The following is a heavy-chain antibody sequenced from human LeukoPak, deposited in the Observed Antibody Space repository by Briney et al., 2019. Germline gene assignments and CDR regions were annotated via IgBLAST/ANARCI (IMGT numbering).Heavy chain of an antibody. Sequence: ASVKVSCKASGYTFTSYYMHWVRQAPGQGLEWMGIINPSGGSTSYAQKFQGRVTMTRDTSTSTVYMGLSSLRSEDTAVYYCARPYCSSTSCIRGGHLFYWGQGTLVTVSS. V-gene: IGHV1-46*01. CDR2: INPSGGST. CDR1: GYTFTSYY. D-gene: IGHD2-2*01. CDR3: ARPYCSSTSCIRGGHLFY. J-gene: IGHJ4*02.